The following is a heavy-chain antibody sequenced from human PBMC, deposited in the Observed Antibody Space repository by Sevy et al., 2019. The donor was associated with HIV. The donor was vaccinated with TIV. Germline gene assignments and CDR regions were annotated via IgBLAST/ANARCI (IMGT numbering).Heavy chain of an antibody. V-gene: IGHV3-7*01. CDR1: GFTFSNYW. CDR3: ARGNYYDSTGYYPDTFDI. CDR2: IKQDGSEK. Sequence: GGSLRLSCAASGFTFSNYWMSWVRQAPGKGLEWVANIKQDGSEKYYVDSVKGRFTISRDNAKNSLYLQTNSLRAEGTAVYYCARGNYYDSTGYYPDTFDIWGQGTMVTVSS. D-gene: IGHD3-22*01. J-gene: IGHJ3*02.